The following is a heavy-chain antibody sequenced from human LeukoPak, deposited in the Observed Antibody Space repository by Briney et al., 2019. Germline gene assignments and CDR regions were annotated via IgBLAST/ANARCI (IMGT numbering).Heavy chain of an antibody. J-gene: IGHJ4*02. Sequence: PSETLSLTCSFSGDSISTYHRSWIRQSPGKGLEWVGHIYSSGNTDYNSSLKSRVTISVDTPKSQFSLRLSSVTATDTAVYYCARLRWQLVGPYFDYWGQGILVTVSS. V-gene: IGHV4-59*01. CDR3: ARLRWQLVGPYFDY. CDR2: IYSSGNT. CDR1: GDSISTYH. D-gene: IGHD1-26*01.